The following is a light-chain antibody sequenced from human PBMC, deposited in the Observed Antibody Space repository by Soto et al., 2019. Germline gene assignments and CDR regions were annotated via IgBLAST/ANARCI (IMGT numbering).Light chain of an antibody. J-gene: IGLJ1*01. CDR1: RSDVGAYNF. CDR2: DVS. Sequence: QSALTQPASVSGSPGQSITISCTGMRSDVGAYNFVSWYQQHPGKAPKLIIYDVSNRPSGVSNRFSGSKSGNTASLTISGLQAEDEADYCCSSFTSSSTRVFGTGTKVTVL. CDR3: SSFTSSSTRV. V-gene: IGLV2-14*03.